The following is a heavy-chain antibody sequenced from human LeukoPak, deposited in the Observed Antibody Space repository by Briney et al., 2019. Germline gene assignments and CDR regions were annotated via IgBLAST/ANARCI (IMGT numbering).Heavy chain of an antibody. CDR1: GFTFDDYG. D-gene: IGHD2-2*01. CDR2: INWNGGST. Sequence: GGSLRLSCAASGFTFDDYGMSWVRHAPGKGLGWVSGINWNGGSTGYADSVKGRFTIPRDNAKNSLYLQMNSLRAEDTALYYCARVGYCSSTSCSLWDCYYYYMDVWGKGTTVTVSS. J-gene: IGHJ6*03. CDR3: ARVGYCSSTSCSLWDCYYYYMDV. V-gene: IGHV3-20*04.